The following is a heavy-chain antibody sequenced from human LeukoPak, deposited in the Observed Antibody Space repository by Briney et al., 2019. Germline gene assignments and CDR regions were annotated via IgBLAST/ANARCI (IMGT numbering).Heavy chain of an antibody. CDR3: ARDFRARAVAFDY. J-gene: IGHJ4*02. CDR1: GFTFSSYE. V-gene: IGHV3-23*01. CDR2: ISGSGAGT. Sequence: GGSLRLSCAASGFTFSSYEMNWVRQAPGKGLEWVSAISGSGAGTYYADSVKGRFTISRDNSKNTLYLQMNSLRAEDAAVYFCARDFRARAVAFDYWGQGTLVTVSS. D-gene: IGHD6-19*01.